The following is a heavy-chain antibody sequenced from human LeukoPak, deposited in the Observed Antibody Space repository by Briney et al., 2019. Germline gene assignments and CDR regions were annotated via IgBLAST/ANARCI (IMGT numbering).Heavy chain of an antibody. J-gene: IGHJ4*02. D-gene: IGHD4-17*01. CDR1: GFTFSSYA. Sequence: GGSLRLSCAASGFTFSSYAMSWVRQAPGKGLEWVSAISGSGGSTYYADSVKGRFTISRDNSKNTLYLQMNSLRAEDTAVYYCARLDYGDYYFDYWGQGTLVTVSS. CDR3: ARLDYGDYYFDY. CDR2: ISGSGGST. V-gene: IGHV3-23*01.